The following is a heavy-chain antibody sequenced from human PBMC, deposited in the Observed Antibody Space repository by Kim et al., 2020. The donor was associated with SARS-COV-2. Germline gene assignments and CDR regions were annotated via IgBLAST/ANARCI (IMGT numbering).Heavy chain of an antibody. D-gene: IGHD3-3*01. J-gene: IGHJ4*02. V-gene: IGHV1-69*02. Sequence: SVKVSCKVSGDPFRSFTIAWVRQAPGQGLEWMGKIIPVLGLANYAPVFQGRLSFVADKATSTVYLELSSLRSEDTAVYFCARVFDFRSDDYFGPLDYWGQGTLVTVSS. CDR1: GDPFRSFT. CDR2: IIPVLGLA. CDR3: ARVFDFRSDDYFGPLDY.